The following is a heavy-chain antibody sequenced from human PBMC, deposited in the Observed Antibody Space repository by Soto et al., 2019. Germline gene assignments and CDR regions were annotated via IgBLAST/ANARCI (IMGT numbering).Heavy chain of an antibody. Sequence: ASVKVSCKASGYTFTSYDINWVRQATGQGLEWMGWMNPNSGNTGYAQKFQGRVTMTRNTSISTAYMELSSLRSEDTAVYYCGSLIVVADGEFDYWGQGTLVTVSS. V-gene: IGHV1-8*01. D-gene: IGHD2-15*01. CDR2: MNPNSGNT. CDR3: GSLIVVADGEFDY. J-gene: IGHJ4*02. CDR1: GYTFTSYD.